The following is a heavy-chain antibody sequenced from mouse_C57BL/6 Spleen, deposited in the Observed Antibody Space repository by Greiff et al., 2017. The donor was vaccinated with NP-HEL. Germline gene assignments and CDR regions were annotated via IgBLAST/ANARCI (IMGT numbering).Heavy chain of an antibody. CDR3: TRLGPI. J-gene: IGHJ3*01. CDR2: IDPETGGT. CDR1: GYTFTDYE. V-gene: IGHV1-15*01. Sequence: QVHVKQSGAELVRPGASVTLSCKASGYTFTDYEMHWVKQTPVHGLEWIGAIDPETGGTAYNQKFKGKAILTADKSSSTAYMELRSLTSEDSAVYYCTRLGPIWGQGTLVTVSA.